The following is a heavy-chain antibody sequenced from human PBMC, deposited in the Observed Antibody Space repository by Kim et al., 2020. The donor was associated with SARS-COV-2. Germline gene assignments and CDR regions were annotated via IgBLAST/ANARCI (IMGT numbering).Heavy chain of an antibody. CDR1: GGSISSSSYY. Sequence: SETLSLTCTVSGGSISSSSYYWGWIRQPPGKGLEWLGSIYYSGSTYYNPSLKSRVTIFVDTSNNQFSLKLSSVTAADTAVYYCARRVYDYGDFHFDHWG. J-gene: IGHJ4*01. CDR2: IYYSGST. D-gene: IGHD4-17*01. V-gene: IGHV4-39*01. CDR3: ARRVYDYGDFHFDH.